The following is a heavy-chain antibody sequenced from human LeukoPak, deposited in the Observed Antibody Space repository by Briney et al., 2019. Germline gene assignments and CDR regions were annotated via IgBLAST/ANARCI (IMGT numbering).Heavy chain of an antibody. CDR1: GGSISSGGYY. D-gene: IGHD1-26*01. CDR2: FYHNGGT. Sequence: PSQTLSLTCTVSGGSISSGGYYWSWIRQSPTKGLEWIGYFYHNGGTSYNPSLRSRVTISVDSSQKRLSLQVTSMTAADTAIYYCAGGRMGRYYDHWGQGTLVAVST. J-gene: IGHJ4*02. CDR3: AGGRMGRYYDH. V-gene: IGHV4-61*08.